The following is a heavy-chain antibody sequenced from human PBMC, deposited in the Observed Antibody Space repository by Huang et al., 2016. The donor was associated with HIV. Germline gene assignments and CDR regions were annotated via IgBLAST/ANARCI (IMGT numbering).Heavy chain of an antibody. J-gene: IGHJ4*02. CDR1: GFTFNKFD. CDR2: RSYDGSSK. Sequence: QVQLVESGGGVVQPGRSLRLSCAAFGFTFNKFDMHWVRQAPGKGLEWVAIRSYDGSSKYHAESVKGRFTISRDNSKNTVYLQMNSLRVEDTAVYYCAKDGRGSGTYYDYFEYWGQGTLVTVSS. CDR3: AKDGRGSGTYYDYFEY. D-gene: IGHD1-26*01. V-gene: IGHV3-30*18.